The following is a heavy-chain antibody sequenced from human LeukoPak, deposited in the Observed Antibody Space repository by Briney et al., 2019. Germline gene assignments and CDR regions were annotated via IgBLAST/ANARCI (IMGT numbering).Heavy chain of an antibody. CDR3: ARAVEVVAATWFDP. CDR1: GYTFTSYA. J-gene: IGHJ5*02. D-gene: IGHD2-15*01. Sequence: GASVKVSCKASGYTFTSYAMHWVRQAPGQRLEWMGWINAGNGNTKYSQKLQGRVTMTTDTSTSTAYMELRSLRSDDTAVYYCARAVEVVAATWFDPWGQGTLVTVSS. CDR2: INAGNGNT. V-gene: IGHV1-3*01.